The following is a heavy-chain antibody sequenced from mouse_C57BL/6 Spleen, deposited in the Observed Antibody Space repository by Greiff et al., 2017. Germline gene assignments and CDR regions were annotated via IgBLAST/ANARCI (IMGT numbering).Heavy chain of an antibody. CDR3: TTEATVVATGDFDY. CDR1: GFNFKDYY. D-gene: IGHD1-1*01. V-gene: IGHV14-1*01. Sequence: EVKVVESGAELVRPGASVKLSCTASGFNFKDYYMHWVKQRPEQGLEWIGRIDPEDGDTEYAPKFQGKATMTADTSSNTAYLQLSSLTSEDTAVYYCTTEATVVATGDFDYWGQGTTLTVSS. J-gene: IGHJ2*01. CDR2: IDPEDGDT.